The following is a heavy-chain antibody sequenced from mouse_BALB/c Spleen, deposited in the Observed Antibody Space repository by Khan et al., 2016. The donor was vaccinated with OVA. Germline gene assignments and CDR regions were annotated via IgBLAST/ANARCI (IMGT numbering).Heavy chain of an antibody. D-gene: IGHD4-1*01. J-gene: IGHJ3*01. V-gene: IGHV5-6*01. Sequence: EVELVESGGDLVKPGGSLKLSCVASGFTFSSYSMSWVRQTPDKRLEWVATISSYGDYTYFPDSVKGRFTISRDNAKNTLNLQMSSLKSEDTALYYCASHLTGSFAYWGQGTLVTVSA. CDR3: ASHLTGSFAY. CDR2: ISSYGDYT. CDR1: GFTFSSYS.